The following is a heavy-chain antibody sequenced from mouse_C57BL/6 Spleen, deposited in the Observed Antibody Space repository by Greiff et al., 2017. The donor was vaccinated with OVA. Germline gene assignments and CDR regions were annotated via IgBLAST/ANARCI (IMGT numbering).Heavy chain of an antibody. CDR3: ARERAITTVVARYFDY. Sequence: QVQLQQPGAELVMPGASVKLSCKASGYTFTSYWMHWVKQRPGQGLEWIGEIDPSASYTNYNQQFKGKSTLTVDKSSSPAYMQLSSLTSEDAAVYYCARERAITTVVARYFDYWGQGTTLTVSS. D-gene: IGHD1-1*01. V-gene: IGHV1-69*01. J-gene: IGHJ2*01. CDR2: IDPSASYT. CDR1: GYTFTSYW.